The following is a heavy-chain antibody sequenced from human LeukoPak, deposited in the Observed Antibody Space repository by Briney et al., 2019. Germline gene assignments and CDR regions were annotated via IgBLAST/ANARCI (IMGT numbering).Heavy chain of an antibody. V-gene: IGHV1-69*06. CDR2: IIPIFDTV. CDR3: ARWGSSWHQIPPDRFDP. CDR1: GGTFSSYA. D-gene: IGHD6-13*01. Sequence: ASVKVSCKASGGTFSSYAISWVRQAPGQGLEWMGRIIPIFDTVNYAQKFQGRITITADKSTSTAYMELSSLRSEDTAVYYCARWGSSWHQIPPDRFDPWGQGTLVTVSS. J-gene: IGHJ5*02.